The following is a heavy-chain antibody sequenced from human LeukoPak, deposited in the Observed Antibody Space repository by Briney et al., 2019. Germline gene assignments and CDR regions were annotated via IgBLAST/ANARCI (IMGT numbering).Heavy chain of an antibody. CDR3: ARNWGHFDF. D-gene: IGHD7-27*01. J-gene: IGHJ4*02. Sequence: PGNSLRLSCAVSGFSFSGYGTHWVRQAPGKGLEWVACIKEDGSEKYYVGSVKGRFTVSRDNARQSLFLQMTSLRAEDTAVYYCARNWGHFDFWGQGTLVTVSS. V-gene: IGHV3-7*04. CDR2: IKEDGSEK. CDR1: GFSFSGYG.